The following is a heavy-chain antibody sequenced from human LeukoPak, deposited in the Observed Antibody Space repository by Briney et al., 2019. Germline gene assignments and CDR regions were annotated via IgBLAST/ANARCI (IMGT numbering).Heavy chain of an antibody. CDR2: IYYSGST. D-gene: IGHD6-13*01. V-gene: IGHV4-39*01. Sequence: SETLSLTCTVSGGSISSNNYYWGWIRQPPGKGLEWIGNIYYSGSTYYNPSLKSRVTISVDTSKNQFSLKPSSVTATDTAVYYCAKSSSWYREFDYWGQGTLVTVSS. CDR3: AKSSSWYREFDY. J-gene: IGHJ4*02. CDR1: GGSISSNNYY.